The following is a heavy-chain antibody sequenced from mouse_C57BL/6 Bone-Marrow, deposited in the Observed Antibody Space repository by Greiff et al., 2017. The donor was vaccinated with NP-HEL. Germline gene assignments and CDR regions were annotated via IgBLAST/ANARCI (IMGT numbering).Heavy chain of an antibody. CDR1: GYTFTSYW. CDR3: ARSSFVWYFDD. Sequence: QVQLKQPGAELVNPGASVKMSCKASGYTFTSYWITWVKQRPGQGLEWIGVSYPGSGSTNYNEKFKSKVTLTVDTCSSTAYMRLRSLTSEDSAVYCGARSSFVWYFDDWGTGTTVTVSS. V-gene: IGHV1-55*01. D-gene: IGHD1-1*01. CDR2: SYPGSGST. J-gene: IGHJ1*03.